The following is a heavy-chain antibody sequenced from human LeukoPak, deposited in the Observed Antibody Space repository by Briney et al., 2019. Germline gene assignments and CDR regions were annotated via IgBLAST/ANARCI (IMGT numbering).Heavy chain of an antibody. CDR1: GFIFSTYD. V-gene: IGHV3-21*03. Sequence: PGGSLRLSCAASGFIFSTYDMNWVRQAPGKGLEWVSSIISSSSFIYYADSVKGRFTISRDNAKNSLYLQMNSLRAEDTAVYYCARDFGGYCSSSSCYLGFLDYWGQGTLVTVSS. J-gene: IGHJ4*02. CDR3: ARDFGGYCSSSSCYLGFLDY. D-gene: IGHD2-2*01. CDR2: IISSSSFI.